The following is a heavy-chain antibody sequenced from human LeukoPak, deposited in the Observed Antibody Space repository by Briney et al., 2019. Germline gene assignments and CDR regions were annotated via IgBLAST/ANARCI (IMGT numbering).Heavy chain of an antibody. J-gene: IGHJ3*02. CDR2: ISSSSSTI. CDR3: ASHKGAFDI. Sequence: GGSLRLSCAASGFTFSSYAMHWVRQAPGKGLEWVSYISSSSSTIYYADSVKGRFTISRDNAKNSLYLQMNSLRAEDTAVYYCASHKGAFDIWGQGTMVTVSS. V-gene: IGHV3-48*04. CDR1: GFTFSSYA.